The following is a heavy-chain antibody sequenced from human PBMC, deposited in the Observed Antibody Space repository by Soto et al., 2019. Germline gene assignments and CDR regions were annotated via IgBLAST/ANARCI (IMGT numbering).Heavy chain of an antibody. CDR2: IIPLFGTA. D-gene: IGHD6-19*01. V-gene: IGHV1-69*01. J-gene: IGHJ4*02. CDR3: ERPKGTYSSGYYYFDF. Sequence: QVQLEQSGAEVKQPGSSVRVSCKTSGGTFSTYAINWVRQAPGQGLEWMGAIIPLFGTADYSQKFQGRVTITADESTSKAYMELSSLRSDDTAVYFCERPKGTYSSGYYYFDFWGQGTLVTVSS. CDR1: GGTFSTYA.